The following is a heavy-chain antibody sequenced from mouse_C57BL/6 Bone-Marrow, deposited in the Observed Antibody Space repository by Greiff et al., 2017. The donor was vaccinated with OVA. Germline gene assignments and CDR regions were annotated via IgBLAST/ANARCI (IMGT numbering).Heavy chain of an antibody. D-gene: IGHD1-1*01. CDR3: ARSERYYGSSYGFAY. V-gene: IGHV1-54*01. CDR1: GYAFTNYL. CDR2: INPGSGGT. Sequence: VQLQQSGAELVRPGTSVKVSCKASGYAFTNYLIEWVKQRPGQGLEWIGVINPGSGGTNYNEKFKGKATLTADKSSSTAYMQLSSLTSEDSAVYFCARSERYYGSSYGFAYWGQGTLVTVSA. J-gene: IGHJ3*01.